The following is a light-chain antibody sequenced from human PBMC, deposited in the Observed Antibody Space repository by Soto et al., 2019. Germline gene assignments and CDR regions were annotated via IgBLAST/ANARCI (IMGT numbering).Light chain of an antibody. Sequence: EIVMTQSPATLSVSPGERATLSCRASQSVSKSLAWYQQKPGQAPRLLIFGASNRATCIPARFSGSGSETEFTLTISSLQSEDFAVYYCQQYKNWPPITFGQGTRLEIK. V-gene: IGKV3-15*01. CDR1: QSVSKS. CDR2: GAS. CDR3: QQYKNWPPIT. J-gene: IGKJ5*01.